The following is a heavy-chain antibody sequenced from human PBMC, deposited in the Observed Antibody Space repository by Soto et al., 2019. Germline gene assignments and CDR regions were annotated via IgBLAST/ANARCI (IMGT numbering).Heavy chain of an antibody. CDR1: GFTFDDYT. D-gene: IGHD4-17*01. Sequence: GGSLRLSCAASGFTFDDYTMHWVRQAPGKGLEWVSLISWDGGSTYYADSVKGRFTISRDNSKNSLYLQMNSLRTEDTALYYCAKGGGNTVTTSGIYGMDVWGQGTTVTVSS. V-gene: IGHV3-43*01. CDR3: AKGGGNTVTTSGIYGMDV. CDR2: ISWDGGST. J-gene: IGHJ6*02.